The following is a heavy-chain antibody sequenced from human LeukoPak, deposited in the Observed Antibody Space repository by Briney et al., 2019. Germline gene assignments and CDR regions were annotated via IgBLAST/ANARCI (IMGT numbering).Heavy chain of an antibody. V-gene: IGHV4-39*07. CDR1: GGSISSSSYY. Sequence: SETLSLTCTVSGGSISSSSYYWGWIRQPPGKGLEWIGSIYYSGSTYYNPSLKSRVTISVDTSKNQFSLRLTSVTAADTAVYYCARLGPGQLDLTGFDYWGQGTLVTVSS. CDR3: ARLGPGQLDLTGFDY. D-gene: IGHD3-9*01. CDR2: IYYSGST. J-gene: IGHJ4*02.